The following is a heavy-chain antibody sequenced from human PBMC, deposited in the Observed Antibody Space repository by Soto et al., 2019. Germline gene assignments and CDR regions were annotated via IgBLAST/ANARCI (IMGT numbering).Heavy chain of an antibody. Sequence: GGSLRLSCAGSGFTLSDHYIDWVRQAPGKGLEWVGRSRDKAQGYSTAYAASVKGRFTTSRDESKNSVYLQMNSLKAEDTAVYYCVTYSWNYDISSGDSWGQGTLVTVSS. D-gene: IGHD1-7*01. CDR3: VTYSWNYDISSGDS. CDR1: GFTLSDHY. V-gene: IGHV3-72*01. CDR2: SRDKAQGYST. J-gene: IGHJ4*02.